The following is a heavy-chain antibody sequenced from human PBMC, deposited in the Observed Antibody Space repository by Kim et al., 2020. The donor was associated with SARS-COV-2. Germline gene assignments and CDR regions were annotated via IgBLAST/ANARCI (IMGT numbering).Heavy chain of an antibody. V-gene: IGHV3-30*04. Sequence: GGSVRLSCAASGFTFSSYAMHWVRQAPGKGLEWVAVISYDGSNKYYADSVKGRFTISRDNSKNTLYLQMNSLRAEDTAVYYCARDWELVTTEYYYGMDV. J-gene: IGHJ6*01. CDR3: ARDWELVTTEYYYGMDV. CDR2: ISYDGSNK. CDR1: GFTFSSYA. D-gene: IGHD4-17*01.